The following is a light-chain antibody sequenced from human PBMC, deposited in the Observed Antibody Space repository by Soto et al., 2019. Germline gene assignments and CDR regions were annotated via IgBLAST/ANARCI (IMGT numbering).Light chain of an antibody. V-gene: IGKV3-20*01. CDR1: QSVSSNY. CDR2: GAS. J-gene: IGKJ2*01. Sequence: EIVLTQSPGTLSLSPGERATLSCRASQSVSSNYLAWYQQQPGQAPRLFIYGASSRATGTPDRFSGSGSGTDFTLTISRLETEDFAVYYCQQYSISPYTFGQGTKLEIK. CDR3: QQYSISPYT.